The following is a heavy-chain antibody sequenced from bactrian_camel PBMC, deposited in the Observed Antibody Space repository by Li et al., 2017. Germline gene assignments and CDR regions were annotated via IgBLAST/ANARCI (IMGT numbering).Heavy chain of an antibody. J-gene: IGHJ6*01. CDR1: GFTYSANC. CDR2: IATGSGNT. CDR3: AARGPYCYTKLSVRDFTY. V-gene: IGHV3S40*01. Sequence: VQLVESGGGSVQAGGSLRLSCTASGFTYSANCIGWFRQAPGKEREGIARIATGSGNTYYADSVKGRFTISQDNAKNTVYLQMNSLKPEDTAMYYCAARGPYCYTKLSVRDFTYWGQGTQVTVS. D-gene: IGHD2*01.